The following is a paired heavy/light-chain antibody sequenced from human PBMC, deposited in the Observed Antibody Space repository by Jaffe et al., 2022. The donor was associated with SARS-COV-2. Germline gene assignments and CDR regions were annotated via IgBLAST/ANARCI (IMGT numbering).Light chain of an antibody. J-gene: IGLJ3*02. Sequence: QPVLTQPSSASAFLGSSVSLTCTLNSGHSSLIIAWHQQQSGKAPRYLMKIEGSGTYYRGSGVPDRFSGSSSGSDRHLTISNLQSDDEADYYCETWDGNTWVFGGGTTVTVL. CDR1: SGHSSLI. CDR2: IEGSGTY. V-gene: IGLV4-60*03. CDR3: ETWDGNTWV.
Heavy chain of an antibody. J-gene: IGHJ4*02. Sequence: EVQLVESGGGLVEPGGSLRLSCAASGLSFSGAWMNWVRQSPGKGLEWVGRIKAKVQGGSRDYAAPVRGRFTISRDDSKNMLFLQMNSLRPDDTGVYYCTTAHLSPSDPDSWGQGTLVIVSS. CDR2: IKAKVQGGSR. V-gene: IGHV3-15*01. CDR1: GLSFSGAW. CDR3: TTAHLSPSDPDS.